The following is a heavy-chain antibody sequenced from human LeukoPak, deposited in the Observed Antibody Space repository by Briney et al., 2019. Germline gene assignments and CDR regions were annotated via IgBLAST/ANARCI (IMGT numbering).Heavy chain of an antibody. CDR3: AKDGLYYDGSEHVYYFDS. D-gene: IGHD3-22*01. V-gene: IGHV3-23*01. J-gene: IGHJ4*02. CDR1: GFTFSRSA. CDR2: IIYSGGAT. Sequence: GGSLRLSCAASGFTFSRSAMTWVRQGPGTGLEFVASIIYSGGATYYADSVKGRFAISRDNSKNTLYLQMNSLRAEDTALYYCAKDGLYYDGSEHVYYFDSWGQGTLVTVSS.